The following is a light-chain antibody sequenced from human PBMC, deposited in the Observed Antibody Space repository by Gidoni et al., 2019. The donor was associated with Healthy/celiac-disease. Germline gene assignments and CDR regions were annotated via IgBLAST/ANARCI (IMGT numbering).Light chain of an antibody. J-gene: IGKJ2*01. CDR3: QQYYSYPYT. V-gene: IGKV1-8*01. CDR1: QGNSSY. Sequence: AIRMTKSPSSFSASTGDRVTITCRASQGNSSYLAWYQQKPGKAPKLLLYAASTLQSGVPSRFSGSGSWTDFTLTISCLQSEDFATYYCQQYYSYPYTFDQGTKLEIK. CDR2: AAS.